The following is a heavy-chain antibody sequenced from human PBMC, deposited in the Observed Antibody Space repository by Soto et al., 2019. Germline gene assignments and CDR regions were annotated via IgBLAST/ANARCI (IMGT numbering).Heavy chain of an antibody. V-gene: IGHV3-33*01. CDR3: ARASPQPEPYDFDY. CDR2: IWYDGSNK. Sequence: QVQLVESGGGVVQPGRSLRLSCAASGFRFSNFGMHWVRQAPGKGLEWVAVIWYDGSNKYYADSVKGRFTISRDNSKNTVDLQMNSLRVEDTAVYSCARASPQPEPYDFDYWGQGTLVTVSS. D-gene: IGHD3-16*01. J-gene: IGHJ4*02. CDR1: GFRFSNFG.